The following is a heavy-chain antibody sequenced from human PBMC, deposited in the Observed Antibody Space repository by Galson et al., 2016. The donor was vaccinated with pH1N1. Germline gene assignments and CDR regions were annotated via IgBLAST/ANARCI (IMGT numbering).Heavy chain of an antibody. Sequence: SLRLSCAASGFTFNSYWMSWVRQAPGKGLEWVANIKQDGSEKYYVASVKGRFTISRDNAKNSLYLQMNSLRAEDTAVYYCARAIAAADSAWGQGTMVTVSS. D-gene: IGHD6-25*01. CDR3: ARAIAAADSA. V-gene: IGHV3-7*01. J-gene: IGHJ3*01. CDR1: GFTFNSYW. CDR2: IKQDGSEK.